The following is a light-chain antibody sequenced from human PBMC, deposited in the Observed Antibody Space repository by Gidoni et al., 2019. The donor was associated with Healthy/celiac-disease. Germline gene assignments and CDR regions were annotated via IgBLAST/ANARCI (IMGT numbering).Light chain of an antibody. J-gene: IGKJ1*01. CDR3: QQYNNWPLT. CDR1: PIVSSN. V-gene: IGKV3-15*01. Sequence: IVMTLSPATLSVYPGERATLSCSASPIVSSNLAWYQQKPGQAPRRLISCASTSATGTPARFSGSGSATEYTITISSLQYEDFAVYYCQQYNNWPLTFGQGTKVEIK. CDR2: CAS.